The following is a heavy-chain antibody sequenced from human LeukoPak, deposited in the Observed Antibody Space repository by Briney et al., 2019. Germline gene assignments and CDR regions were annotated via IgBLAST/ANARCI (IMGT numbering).Heavy chain of an antibody. CDR1: GYTFTSYS. J-gene: IGHJ4*02. D-gene: IGHD6-13*01. CDR3: ARETSQGIAVAGTHSYFDY. CDR2: VSVYNGNT. V-gene: IGHV1-18*01. Sequence: ASLKVSCKASGYTFTSYSTSWVRQAPAQGLELMGLVSVYNGNTNYAQTLQGRVTMTTDTSTSTAYMELGSLRADDTAVYYCARETSQGIAVAGTHSYFDYWGQGTLVTVSS.